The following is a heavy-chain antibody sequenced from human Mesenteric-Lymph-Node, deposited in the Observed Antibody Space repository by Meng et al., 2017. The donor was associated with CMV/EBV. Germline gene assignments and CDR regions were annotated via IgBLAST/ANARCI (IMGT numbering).Heavy chain of an antibody. J-gene: IGHJ4*02. Sequence: GESLKISCAASGFTFSDYYMSWIRQAPGKGLEWVSYISSSGSTIYYADSVKGRFTISRDNAKNSLYLQMNSLRAEDTAVYYCARDRIKYYYDSSGYLGGDYWGQGTLVTVSS. CDR3: ARDRIKYYYDSSGYLGGDY. D-gene: IGHD3-22*01. CDR2: ISSSGSTI. CDR1: GFTFSDYY. V-gene: IGHV3-11*01.